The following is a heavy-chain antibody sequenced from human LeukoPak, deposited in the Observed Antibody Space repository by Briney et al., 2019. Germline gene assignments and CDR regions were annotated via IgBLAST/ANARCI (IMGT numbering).Heavy chain of an antibody. CDR2: MAYDGSNK. Sequence: PGGSLSLSCAASGFTLSRYTMHWVRQAPSKGLEWVTVMAYDGSNKYYADSVKGRFTISRDNSKNTLYLQMNSLRAEDTAVYYCASPEYYYDSSGYNAFDIWGQGTMVTVSS. CDR1: GFTLSRYT. CDR3: ASPEYYYDSSGYNAFDI. D-gene: IGHD3-22*01. V-gene: IGHV3-30-3*01. J-gene: IGHJ3*02.